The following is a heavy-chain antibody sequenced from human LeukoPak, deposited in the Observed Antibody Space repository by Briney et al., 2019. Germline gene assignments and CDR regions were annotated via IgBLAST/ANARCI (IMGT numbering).Heavy chain of an antibody. D-gene: IGHD7-27*01. Sequence: GASVKVSCKASGYTFTGYYMHWVRQAPGQELEWMGWINPNSGGTNYAQKFQGSVTMTRDTSISTAYMELSRLRSDDTAVYYCAASNWGFDFDYWGQGTLVTVSS. CDR1: GYTFTGYY. J-gene: IGHJ4*02. V-gene: IGHV1-2*02. CDR2: INPNSGGT. CDR3: AASNWGFDFDY.